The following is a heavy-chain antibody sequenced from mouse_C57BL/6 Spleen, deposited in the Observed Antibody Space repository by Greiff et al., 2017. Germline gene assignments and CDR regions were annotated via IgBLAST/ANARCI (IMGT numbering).Heavy chain of an antibody. CDR3: ARGDYGRPLDY. Sequence: VQLQQSGAELARPGASVKLSCKASGYTFTSYGISWVKQRTGQGLEWIGEIYPRNVNTYYTEKFQGKATLTADKSSSTAYMELRSLTSEDSAVYFCARGDYGRPLDYWGQGTTLTVSS. J-gene: IGHJ2*01. V-gene: IGHV1-81*01. CDR2: IYPRNVNT. D-gene: IGHD1-1*02. CDR1: GYTFTSYG.